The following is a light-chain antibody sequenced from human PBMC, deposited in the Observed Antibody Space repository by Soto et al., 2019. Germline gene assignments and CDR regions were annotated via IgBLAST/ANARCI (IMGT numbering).Light chain of an antibody. CDR3: MQALQTPPYT. J-gene: IGKJ2*01. CDR2: LGS. Sequence: DIVMTQSPLSLPVTPGEPASISCRSSQSLLHSNGYNFLDWYLQKPGQSPQLLIHLGSNRASGVPDRFSGSGSGTDFTLRISRVEAEDVGVYYCMQALQTPPYTFGQGPRWISN. V-gene: IGKV2-28*01. CDR1: QSLLHSNGYNF.